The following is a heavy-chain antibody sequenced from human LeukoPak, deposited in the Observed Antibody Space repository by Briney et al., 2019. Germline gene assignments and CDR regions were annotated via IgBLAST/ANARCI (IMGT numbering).Heavy chain of an antibody. CDR2: ISGSGGST. V-gene: IGHV3-23*01. CDR1: GFTFSSYA. D-gene: IGHD6-19*01. J-gene: IGHJ5*02. Sequence: GGSLRLSCAASGFTFSSYAMSWVRQAPGKGLEWVSAISGSGGSTYYADSVKGRFTISRDNSMNTLYLQMNSLRAEDTAVYYCAKVPMAGSWFDPWGQGTLVTVSS. CDR3: AKVPMAGSWFDP.